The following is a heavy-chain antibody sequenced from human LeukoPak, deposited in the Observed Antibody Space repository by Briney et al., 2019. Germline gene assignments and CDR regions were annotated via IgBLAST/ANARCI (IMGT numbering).Heavy chain of an antibody. V-gene: IGHV1-69*05. CDR1: GGTFSSYA. CDR2: IIPIFGTA. J-gene: IGHJ4*02. Sequence: GASVKVSCKASGGTFSSYAISWVRQAPGQGLEWMGGIIPIFGTANYAQKFQGRVTITTDESTSTAYMELSSLRSEDTAVYYCASLRGRCSSTSCYTTDYWGQGTLVTVSS. D-gene: IGHD2-2*02. CDR3: ASLRGRCSSTSCYTTDY.